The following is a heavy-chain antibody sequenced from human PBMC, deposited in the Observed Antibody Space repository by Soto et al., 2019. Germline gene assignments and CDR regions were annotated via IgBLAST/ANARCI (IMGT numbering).Heavy chain of an antibody. J-gene: IGHJ4*02. CDR3: VRAEWELEY. Sequence: EEQLVESGGGLVQPGGSLRLSCAASGFTFSSYWMSWVRQAPGKGLEWVANINQDGSEKHYVDSVKGRFTISRDNGKKSVYLQMNSLRDEDTAGYDCVRAEWELEYWGQGTLVTVSS. D-gene: IGHD1-26*01. CDR1: GFTFSSYW. V-gene: IGHV3-7*03. CDR2: INQDGSEK.